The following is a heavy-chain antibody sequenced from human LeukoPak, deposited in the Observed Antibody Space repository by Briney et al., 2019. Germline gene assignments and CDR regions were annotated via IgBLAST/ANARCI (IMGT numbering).Heavy chain of an antibody. Sequence: ASVKVSCKASGYTFTGYYMHWVRQAPGQGLEWMGWINPNSGGTNYAQKFQGRVTMTRDTSISTAYMELSRLRSDDMAVYYCARDEGLGSTLLVVTNLAAFDIWGQGTMVTVSS. CDR2: INPNSGGT. V-gene: IGHV1-2*02. CDR1: GYTFTGYY. J-gene: IGHJ3*02. CDR3: ARDEGLGSTLLVVTNLAAFDI. D-gene: IGHD2-21*02.